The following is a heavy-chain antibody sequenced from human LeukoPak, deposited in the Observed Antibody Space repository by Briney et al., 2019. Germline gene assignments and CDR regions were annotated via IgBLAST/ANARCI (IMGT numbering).Heavy chain of an antibody. Sequence: SETLSLTCTVSGDSIRTTRYWGWIRQPHGRGLEWIGAIYFSGSTYYNPSLKSRVMISVDTSRNQFSLKLTSVTAADTAAYYCATQGYNNQTMDVWGQGTTVTVSS. J-gene: IGHJ6*02. D-gene: IGHD5-24*01. CDR3: ATQGYNNQTMDV. CDR1: GDSIRTTRY. V-gene: IGHV4-39*01. CDR2: IYFSGST.